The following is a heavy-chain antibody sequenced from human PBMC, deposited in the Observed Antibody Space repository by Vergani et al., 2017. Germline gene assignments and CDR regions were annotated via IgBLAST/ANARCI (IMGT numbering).Heavy chain of an antibody. Sequence: QVDLQESGPGLVKSSETLSLNCAVTGYSISRGYYWGWIRQPPGKGLEWIGIVYHTGSTYYNPSLKSRVTISVDTSKNQFSLRLSSVTAADTAVYYCARQRGYYDSSGYYFNWFDPWGQGTLVTVSS. CDR1: GYSISRGYY. J-gene: IGHJ5*02. CDR2: VYHTGST. V-gene: IGHV4-38-2*01. CDR3: ARQRGYYDSSGYYFNWFDP. D-gene: IGHD3-22*01.